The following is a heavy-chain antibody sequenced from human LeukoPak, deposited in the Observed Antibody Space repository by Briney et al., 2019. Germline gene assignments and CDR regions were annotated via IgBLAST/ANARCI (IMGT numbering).Heavy chain of an antibody. CDR3: ATQPATMIDY. CDR1: GYTFTSYG. D-gene: IGHD5-24*01. CDR2: IIPIFGTA. Sequence: SSVKVSCKASGYTFTSYGISWVRQAPGQGLEWMGGIIPIFGTANYAQKFQGRVTITTDESTSTAYMELSSLRSEDTAVYYCATQPATMIDYWGQGTLVTVSS. J-gene: IGHJ4*02. V-gene: IGHV1-69*05.